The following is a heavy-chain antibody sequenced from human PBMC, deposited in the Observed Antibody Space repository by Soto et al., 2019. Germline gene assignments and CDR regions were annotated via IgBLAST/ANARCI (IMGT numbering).Heavy chain of an antibody. CDR2: IYYSGST. Sequence: SETLSLTCTVSGGSISSYYWSWIRQPPGKGLEWIGYIYYSGSTNYNPSLKSRVTISVDTSKNQFSLKRSSVTAADTAVYYCARDHSDSSGTYDAFDIWGQGTMVTVSS. CDR1: GGSISSYY. J-gene: IGHJ3*02. V-gene: IGHV4-59*01. CDR3: ARDHSDSSGTYDAFDI. D-gene: IGHD3-22*01.